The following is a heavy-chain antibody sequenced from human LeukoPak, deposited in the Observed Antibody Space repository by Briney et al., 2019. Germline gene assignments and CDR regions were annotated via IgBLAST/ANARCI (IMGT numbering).Heavy chain of an antibody. V-gene: IGHV3-21*04. J-gene: IGHJ3*02. CDR1: GFTFSSNS. CDR2: ISSSSTYI. CDR3: ARGRVATIADDAFDI. Sequence: GGSLRLSCAASGFTFSSNSMNWVRQAPGKGLERVSSISSSSTYIYYADSVKGRFTISRDNSKNTLYLQMNSLRAEDTAVYYCARGRVATIADDAFDIWGQGTMVTVSS. D-gene: IGHD5-12*01.